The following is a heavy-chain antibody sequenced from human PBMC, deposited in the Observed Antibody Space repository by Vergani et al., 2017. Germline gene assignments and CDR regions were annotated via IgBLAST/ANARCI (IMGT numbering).Heavy chain of an antibody. D-gene: IGHD3-16*02. CDR3: ARDQTRYDYVWGSYRQNWFDP. V-gene: IGHV4-59*01. J-gene: IGHJ5*02. CDR2: IYYSGST. Sequence: QVQLQESGPGLVKPSETLSLTCTVSGGSISSYYWSWIRQPPGKGLEWIGYIYYSGSTNYNPSLKSRVTISVDTSKNQFSLKLSSVTAADTAVYYCARDQTRYDYVWGSYRQNWFDPWGQGTLVTVSS. CDR1: GGSISSYY.